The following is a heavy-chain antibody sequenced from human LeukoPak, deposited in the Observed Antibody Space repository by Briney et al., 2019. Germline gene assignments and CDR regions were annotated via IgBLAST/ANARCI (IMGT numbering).Heavy chain of an antibody. CDR1: GGSISSYH. V-gene: IGHV4-59*01. CDR2: IYYSGST. Sequence: SETLSLTCTVSGGSISSYHWSWIRQPPGKGLECIGFIYYSGSTNYNPSLKSRVTISVDTSKNQFSLKLSSGTAADAAVYYCARARNYYDSSDYYYEGDAFDIWGQGTMVTVSS. CDR3: ARARNYYDSSDYYYEGDAFDI. J-gene: IGHJ3*02. D-gene: IGHD3-22*01.